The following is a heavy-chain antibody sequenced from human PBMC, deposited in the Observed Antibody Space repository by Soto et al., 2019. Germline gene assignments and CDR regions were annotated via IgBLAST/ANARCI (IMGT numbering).Heavy chain of an antibody. CDR3: GRNIGVTGTRGFDY. J-gene: IGHJ4*02. CDR1: GGSISDNNW. Sequence: QVQLQESGPGLVKPSGTLSLTCAVSGGSISDNNWCSWVRQPPGKGLEWIGEIYHRGTTNYRPTRRSRVTISMDKSKNQISLTLDSVTAADSATYYWGRNIGVTGTRGFDYWCQGILVTVSP. CDR2: IYHRGTT. V-gene: IGHV4-4*02. D-gene: IGHD6-19*01.